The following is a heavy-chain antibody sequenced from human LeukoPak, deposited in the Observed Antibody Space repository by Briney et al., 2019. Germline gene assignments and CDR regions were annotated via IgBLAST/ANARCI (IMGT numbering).Heavy chain of an antibody. V-gene: IGHV3-7*01. J-gene: IGHJ4*02. CDR3: ARVGSGYYGSGSYYKR. D-gene: IGHD3-10*01. CDR2: IKQDGGEK. Sequence: PGGSLRLSCAASGFTFSSYWMSWVRQAPGKGLEWVANIKQDGGEKYYVDSVKGRFTISRDNTKNSLYLQMNSLRAEDTAVYYCARVGSGYYGSGSYYKRWGQGTLVTVSS. CDR1: GFTFSSYW.